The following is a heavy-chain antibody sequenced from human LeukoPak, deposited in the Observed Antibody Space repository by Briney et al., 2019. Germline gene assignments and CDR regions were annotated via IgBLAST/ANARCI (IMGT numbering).Heavy chain of an antibody. V-gene: IGHV3-30*02. D-gene: IGHD6-19*01. CDR3: AKDNSGWYETLGY. CDR1: GFTFSSYG. J-gene: IGHJ4*02. CDR2: IQYNGNNK. Sequence: GGSLRLSCAASGFTFSSYGMHWVCQAPGKGLEWVAFIQYNGNNKYYADSVKGRFTISRDNSKNTLYLQMNSLRAEDTAVYFCAKDNSGWYETLGYWGQGTLVTVSS.